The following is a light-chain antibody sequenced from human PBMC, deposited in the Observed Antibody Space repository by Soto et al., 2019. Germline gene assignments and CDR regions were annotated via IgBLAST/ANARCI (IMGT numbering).Light chain of an antibody. V-gene: IGKV3-15*01. CDR3: QQYYDYPALI. CDR2: GAS. CDR1: RNINRK. Sequence: EIVMTQSPATLSVSPGERATLSCRASRNINRKLAWYQQKPGQAPRLLISGASTRATGIPARFSGSGSGTEFTLTISSLQSEDFAVYYCQQYYDYPALIVGGGTKVEIK. J-gene: IGKJ4*01.